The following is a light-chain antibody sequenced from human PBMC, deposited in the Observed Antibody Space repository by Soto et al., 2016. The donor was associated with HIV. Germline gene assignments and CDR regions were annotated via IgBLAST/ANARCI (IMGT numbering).Light chain of an antibody. CDR2: QDS. J-gene: IGLJ2*01. CDR1: NLGGRY. Sequence: YDLTQPPSVSVSLGQTASITCSGDNLGGRYASWYQQKSGQSPKLIIHQDSNRPSGIPERFSGSNSGNTATLTISGTQAMDEADYYCQAWDSRTSVVVFGGGTKLTVL. CDR3: QAWDSRTSVVV. V-gene: IGLV3-1*01.